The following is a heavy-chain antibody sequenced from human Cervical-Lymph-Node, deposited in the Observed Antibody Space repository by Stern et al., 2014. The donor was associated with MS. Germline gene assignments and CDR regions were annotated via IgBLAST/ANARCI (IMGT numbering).Heavy chain of an antibody. V-gene: IGHV1-69*01. Sequence: QVQLVQSGAEVKKPGSSVKVSCKASGGTFSSYAISWVRQAPGQGLEGMGGIIPIFGTANYAQKFQGRVTITADESTSTAYMELSSLRSEDTAVYYCAREGMATSAEYFQHWGQGTLVTVSS. D-gene: IGHD5-24*01. CDR1: GGTFSSYA. CDR2: IIPIFGTA. J-gene: IGHJ1*01. CDR3: AREGMATSAEYFQH.